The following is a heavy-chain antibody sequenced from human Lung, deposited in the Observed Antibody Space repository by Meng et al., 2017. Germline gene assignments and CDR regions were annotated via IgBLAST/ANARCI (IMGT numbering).Heavy chain of an antibody. CDR1: GGSFSDYY. CDR3: ARGPTTMAHDFDY. V-gene: IGHV4-34*01. CDR2: INHSGRT. J-gene: IGHJ4*02. Sequence: QLKQWGAGLLQPSETLSLPFVVSGGSFSDYYWSWIRQPPGKGLEWIGEINHSGRTNYNPSLESRATISVDTSQNNLSLKLSSVTAADSAVYYCARGPTTMAHDFDYWGQGTLVTSPQ. D-gene: IGHD4-11*01.